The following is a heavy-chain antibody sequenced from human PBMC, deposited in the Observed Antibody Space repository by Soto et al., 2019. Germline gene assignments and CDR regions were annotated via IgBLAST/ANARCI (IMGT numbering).Heavy chain of an antibody. J-gene: IGHJ4*02. Sequence: GGSLRLSCEASGFTFSKYGMHWVRQAPGKGLEWVAVISYDGINKYYGDSVRGRFTISRDNSKNTLYLHMNSLRPEDTAMYYCAKDHWPMIVVHPYHFDYWGQGTLVTVSS. CDR3: AKDHWPMIVVHPYHFDY. CDR1: GFTFSKYG. CDR2: ISYDGINK. V-gene: IGHV3-30*18. D-gene: IGHD3-22*01.